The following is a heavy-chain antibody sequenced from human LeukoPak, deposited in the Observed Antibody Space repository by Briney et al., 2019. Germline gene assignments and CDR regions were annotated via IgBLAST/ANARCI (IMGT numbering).Heavy chain of an antibody. Sequence: PSQTLSLTCTVSGGSISSGGYYWSWIRQHPGEGLEWIGNIYYSGSTYYNPSLKSRLTISVDTSKNQFSLKLSPVTAADTAVYYCARALGSSGYGWFDPWGQGTLVTVSS. V-gene: IGHV4-31*03. CDR3: ARALGSSGYGWFDP. CDR2: IYYSGST. D-gene: IGHD3-22*01. CDR1: GGSISSGGYY. J-gene: IGHJ5*02.